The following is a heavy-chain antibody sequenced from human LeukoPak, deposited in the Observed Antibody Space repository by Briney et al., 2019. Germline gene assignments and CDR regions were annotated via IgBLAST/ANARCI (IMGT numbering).Heavy chain of an antibody. CDR3: VKGGHKLDIQTTHYYYGLDV. CDR1: GFTLSDHW. J-gene: IGHJ6*02. V-gene: IGHV3-74*03. Sequence: GGSLRLSCVASGFTLSDHWMYWVRQGPSRGLAHVSRVESDASRTTYADSMKGRFTISRDDAKNTMYLQMNSLRVEDTAVYYCVKGGHKLDIQTTHYYYGLDVWGQGTTVAVS. D-gene: IGHD5-12*01. CDR2: VESDASRT.